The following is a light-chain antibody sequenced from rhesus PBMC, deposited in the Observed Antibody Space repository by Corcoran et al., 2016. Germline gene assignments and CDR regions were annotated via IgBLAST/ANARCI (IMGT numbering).Light chain of an antibody. CDR3: QHGYGTPFT. J-gene: IGKJ3*01. Sequence: DIQMTQSPSSLSASVGDRVTITCRASENVNNYLNWYQQKPGKAPKLLIYKASTLQSGVPSRFSGIGSGTDDTFTSSSLQPEDVATYYCQHGYGTPFTFGPGTKLDIK. V-gene: IGKV1-74*01. CDR2: KAS. CDR1: ENVNNY.